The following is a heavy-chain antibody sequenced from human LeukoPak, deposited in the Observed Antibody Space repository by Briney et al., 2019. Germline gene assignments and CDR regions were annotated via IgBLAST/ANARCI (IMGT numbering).Heavy chain of an antibody. D-gene: IGHD1-26*01. V-gene: IGHV1-2*02. CDR1: GYTFTGYY. CDR3: ARDRKVGATGEFGY. CDR2: INPNSGGT. J-gene: IGHJ4*02. Sequence: ASVKVSCKASGYTFTGYYMHWVRQAPGQGLEWMGWINPNSGGTNYAQKFQGRVTMTRDTSISTAYMELSRLRSDDTAVYYCARDRKVGATGEFGYWGQGTLVTVSS.